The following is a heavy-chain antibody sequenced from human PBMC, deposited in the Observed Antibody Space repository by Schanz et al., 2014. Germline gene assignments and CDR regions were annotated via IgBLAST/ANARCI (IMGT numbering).Heavy chain of an antibody. CDR3: ASSRTRYCSSTSCVPGAFDF. CDR2: ISSSSSYI. D-gene: IGHD2-2*01. J-gene: IGHJ3*01. Sequence: ESGGGLVKPGGSLRLSCAASGFTFSTYYMNWVRQAPGKGLEWVSSISSSSSYISYADSVKGRFTISRDNAKNSLYLQMNSLRVDDTAVYYCASSRTRYCSSTSCVPGAFDFWGQGTLVTVSS. CDR1: GFTFSTYY. V-gene: IGHV3-21*04.